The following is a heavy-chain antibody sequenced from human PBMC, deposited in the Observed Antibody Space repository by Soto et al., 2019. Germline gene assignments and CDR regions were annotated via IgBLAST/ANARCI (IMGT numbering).Heavy chain of an antibody. CDR2: INPSGGST. CDR1: GYTFTSYY. J-gene: IGHJ3*02. D-gene: IGHD3-22*01. CDR3: ARDPYYDSSGYYSIDAFDI. Sequence: ASVKVSCKASGYTFTSYYMHWVRQAPGQGLEWMGIINPSGGSTSYAQKFQGRVTMTRDTSTSTVYMELSSLRSEDTAVYYCARDPYYDSSGYYSIDAFDIWGQGTTVTVSS. V-gene: IGHV1-46*01.